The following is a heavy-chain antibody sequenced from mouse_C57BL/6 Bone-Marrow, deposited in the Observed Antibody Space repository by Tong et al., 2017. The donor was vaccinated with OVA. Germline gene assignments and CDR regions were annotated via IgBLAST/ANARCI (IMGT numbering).Heavy chain of an antibody. Sequence: VQLQESGAELVKPGASVKLSCKASGYTFTSYWMHWVKQRPGQGLEWIGEIDPSDSYTNYNQKFKGKATLTVDKSSSTAYMQLSSLTSEDSAVYYCARFMVTYYFDYWGQGTTLTVSS. D-gene: IGHD2-2*01. J-gene: IGHJ2*01. CDR2: IDPSDSYT. CDR1: GYTFTSYW. CDR3: ARFMVTYYFDY. V-gene: IGHV1-69*02.